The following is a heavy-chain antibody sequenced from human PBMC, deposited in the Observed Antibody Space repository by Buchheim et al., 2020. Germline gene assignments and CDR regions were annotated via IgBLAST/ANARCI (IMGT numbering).Heavy chain of an antibody. CDR1: GFTFSSYS. J-gene: IGHJ5*02. CDR2: ISSSSSTI. Sequence: EVQLVESGGGLVQPGGSLRLSCAASGFTFSSYSMNWVRQAPGKGLEWVSYISSSSSTIYYADSVKGRFTISRENAKTSLYLQMNSLRAEDTAVYYCAREPACGGDCSTNWFDPWGQGTL. V-gene: IGHV3-48*01. D-gene: IGHD2-21*01. CDR3: AREPACGGDCSTNWFDP.